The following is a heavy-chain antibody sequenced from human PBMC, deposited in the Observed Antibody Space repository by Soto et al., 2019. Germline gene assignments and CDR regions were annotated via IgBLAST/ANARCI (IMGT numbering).Heavy chain of an antibody. CDR2: ITTYNGNT. CDR1: GYTFTRYG. J-gene: IGHJ6*02. V-gene: IGHV1-18*01. Sequence: QVQLVQSGAEVKNPGASVKVSCKASGYTFTRYGIGWARQAPGQGLEWMGWITTYNGNTNYAQNVQGRVTLTTDTSTSKAYMELRSLRSNDTAIYYCAMVDVYVTPSPQDVWGQGTTVIVSS. D-gene: IGHD3-16*01. CDR3: AMVDVYVTPSPQDV.